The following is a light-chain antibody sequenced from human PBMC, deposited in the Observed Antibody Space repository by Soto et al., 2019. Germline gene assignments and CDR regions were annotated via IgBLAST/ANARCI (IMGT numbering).Light chain of an antibody. V-gene: IGKV1-39*01. J-gene: IGKJ4*02. CDR3: QQSYNTTWT. CDR2: AAS. CDR1: QGISTY. Sequence: DIQMTQSPSSLSESAGDRVTITCRASQGISTYLNWYQQKPGKAPKLLIYAASSLQSGVPSRFSGSGSETDFTLTISSLQPEDFATYSCQQSYNTTWTFGGGTKVDIK.